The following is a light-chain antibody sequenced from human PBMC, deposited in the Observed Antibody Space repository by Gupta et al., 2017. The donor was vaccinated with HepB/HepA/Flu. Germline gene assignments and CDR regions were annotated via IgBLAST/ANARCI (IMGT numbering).Light chain of an antibody. CDR2: EVS. J-gene: IGKJ2*01. CDR3: MQGTHWPYT. Sequence: DVVMTQSPLSLPVALGQPASISCRSSQSVVHLNWFHQRPGQSPRRLIYEVSKRDSGVPDRFSGSGSGTDVTLKISRVEAEDVGIYYCMQGTHWPYTFGQGTKLEI. CDR1: QSVVH. V-gene: IGKV2-30*02.